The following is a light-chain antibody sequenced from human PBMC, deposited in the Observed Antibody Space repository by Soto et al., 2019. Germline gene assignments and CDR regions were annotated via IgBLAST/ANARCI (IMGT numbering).Light chain of an antibody. Sequence: QSALTQPASVSGCPGQSIAISCTGTSSDVGGYNYVSWYQQHPGKAPKLMIYDVGSRPSGVSDRFSGSKSGNTASLTISGLRAEDEADYYCCSYTTSSTGVFGTGTKLTVL. CDR1: SSDVGGYNY. CDR3: CSYTTSSTGV. CDR2: DVG. V-gene: IGLV2-14*01. J-gene: IGLJ1*01.